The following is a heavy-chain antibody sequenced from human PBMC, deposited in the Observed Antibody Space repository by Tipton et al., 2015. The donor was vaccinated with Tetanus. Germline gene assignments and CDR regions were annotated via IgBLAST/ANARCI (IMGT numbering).Heavy chain of an antibody. CDR2: VYYTGST. CDR3: ARYHCTGTTCQHLDH. J-gene: IGHJ4*01. CDR1: GGSISGYF. D-gene: IGHD2-8*02. V-gene: IGHV4-59*01. Sequence: TLSLTCTVSGGSISGYFWTWIRQPPGKGLECIGYVYYTGSTSHNPPFESRVTMSVDTSKNQISLKLRSVTAADTAVYYCARYHCTGTTCQHLDHWGQGTLVTVSS.